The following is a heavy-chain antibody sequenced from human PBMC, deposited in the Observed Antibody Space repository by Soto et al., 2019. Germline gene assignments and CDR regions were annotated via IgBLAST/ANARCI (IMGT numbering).Heavy chain of an antibody. D-gene: IGHD1-26*01. Sequence: QVQLVQSGAEVKKPGASMKISCTASGYTFSSNFIHWVRQAPGHSPEWMGLINPSDGSTTYAHSVQCRVTLIRDTSTRTVYMELTSLRFEDAAVYYCARVNSGAFWYFDLWGRGTLVTVSS. CDR2: INPSDGST. J-gene: IGHJ2*01. V-gene: IGHV1-46*01. CDR1: GYTFSSNF. CDR3: ARVNSGAFWYFDL.